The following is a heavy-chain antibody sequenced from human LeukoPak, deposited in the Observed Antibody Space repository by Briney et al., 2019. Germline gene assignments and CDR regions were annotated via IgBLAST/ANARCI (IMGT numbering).Heavy chain of an antibody. J-gene: IGHJ4*02. CDR3: ARGIRGYSGYDY. Sequence: GGSLRLSCTASGFTFSSYVMLWVRQAPGKGLEYVSAISSSGDSTYYVNSVKGRFTISRDNSKNTLYLQVGSLRAEDMAVYYCARGIRGYSGYDYWGQGTLVTVSS. CDR2: ISSSGDST. D-gene: IGHD5-12*01. CDR1: GFTFSSYV. V-gene: IGHV3-64*01.